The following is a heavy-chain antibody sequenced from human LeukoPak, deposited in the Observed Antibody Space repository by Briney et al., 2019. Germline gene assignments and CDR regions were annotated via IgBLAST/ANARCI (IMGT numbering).Heavy chain of an antibody. Sequence: SVKVSCKASGGTFSSYAIGWVRQAPGQGLEWMGGIIPIFGTANYAQKFQGRVTITADESTSTAYMELSSLRSEDTAVYYCARGRDSSSCSPNFDYWGQGTLVTVSS. J-gene: IGHJ4*02. CDR1: GGTFSSYA. V-gene: IGHV1-69*01. CDR2: IIPIFGTA. CDR3: ARGRDSSSCSPNFDY. D-gene: IGHD6-13*01.